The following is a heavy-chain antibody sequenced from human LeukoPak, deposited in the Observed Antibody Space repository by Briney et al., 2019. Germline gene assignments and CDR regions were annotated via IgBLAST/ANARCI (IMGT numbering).Heavy chain of an antibody. CDR1: GGSISSYY. CDR3: ARRGTNGVSLDY. CDR2: MYYSGST. D-gene: IGHD2-8*01. J-gene: IGHJ4*02. V-gene: IGHV4-59*08. Sequence: SETLSLTCTVSGGSISSYYWSWIRQPPGKGLEWIGYMYYSGSTNYNPSLKSRVTISVDTSKNQFSLKLSSVTAADTAVYYCARRGTNGVSLDYWGQGTLVTVSS.